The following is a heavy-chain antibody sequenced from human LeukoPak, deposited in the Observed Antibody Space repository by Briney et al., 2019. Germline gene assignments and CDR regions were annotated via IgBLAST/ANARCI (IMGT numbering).Heavy chain of an antibody. CDR2: MSGSGDIT. CDR1: GFIFSSHV. J-gene: IGHJ4*02. CDR3: AKDLGGTYYPFDY. D-gene: IGHD1-26*01. Sequence: GGSLRLSCAASGFIFSSHVMSWVRQAPGKGLEWVSAMSGSGDITSYADSVKGRFTISRDNSKNTLHLQMNSLRAEDTAVYYCAKDLGGTYYPFDYWGQGTLVTVSS. V-gene: IGHV3-23*01.